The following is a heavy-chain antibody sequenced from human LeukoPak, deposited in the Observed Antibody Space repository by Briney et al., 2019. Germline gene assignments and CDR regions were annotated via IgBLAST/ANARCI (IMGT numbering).Heavy chain of an antibody. CDR2: ISYSGGTK. J-gene: IGHJ6*02. Sequence: PGGSLRLSCAASGFTFSSYATTWVRQAPGKGLEWVSGISYSGGTKYYADSVKGRFTISRDNSKNTLYLQMSSLRAEDTAAYYCARGGILYGMDVWGQGTTVTVSS. V-gene: IGHV3-23*01. D-gene: IGHD6-13*01. CDR3: ARGGILYGMDV. CDR1: GFTFSSYA.